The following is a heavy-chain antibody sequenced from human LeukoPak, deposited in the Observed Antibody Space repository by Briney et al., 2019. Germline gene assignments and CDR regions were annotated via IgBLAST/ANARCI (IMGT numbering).Heavy chain of an antibody. CDR2: ISAYNGNT. J-gene: IGHJ5*02. V-gene: IGHV1-18*01. CDR3: ARDVLYGSGSYGVDNWFDP. CDR1: GYTFTSYG. Sequence: GASVKVSCKASGYTFTSYGISWVRQAPGQGLEWMGWISAYNGNTNYAQKLQGRVTMTTDASTSTAYMELRSLRSDDTAVYYCARDVLYGSGSYGVDNWFDPWGQGTLVTVSS. D-gene: IGHD3-10*01.